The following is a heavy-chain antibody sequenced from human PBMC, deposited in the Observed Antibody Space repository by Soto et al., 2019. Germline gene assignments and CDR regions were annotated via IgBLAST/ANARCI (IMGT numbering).Heavy chain of an antibody. CDR3: ARDLGYGDLHYYDY. Sequence: ASVKVSCKASGYTFTSYAMHWVRQTPGQRLEWMGWINAGNGNTKYSQKFQGRVTITRDTSASTAYMELSSLRSEDTAVYYCARDLGYGDLHYYDYWGQGTLVTVSS. V-gene: IGHV1-3*01. CDR2: INAGNGNT. CDR1: GYTFTSYA. J-gene: IGHJ4*02. D-gene: IGHD3-10*01.